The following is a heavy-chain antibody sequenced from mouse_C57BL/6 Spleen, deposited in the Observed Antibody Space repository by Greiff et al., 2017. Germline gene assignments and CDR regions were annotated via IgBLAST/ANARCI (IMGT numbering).Heavy chain of an antibody. V-gene: IGHV14-4*01. CDR1: GFNIKDDY. Sequence: VQLQQSGAELVRPGASVKLSCTASGFNIKDDYMHWVKPRPEQGLEWIGWIDPENGDTEYASKFQGKATITADTSSNTAYLQLSSLTSEDTAVYYCTFGWLLSYWGQGTTLTVSS. CDR2: IDPENGDT. CDR3: TFGWLLSY. J-gene: IGHJ2*01. D-gene: IGHD2-3*01.